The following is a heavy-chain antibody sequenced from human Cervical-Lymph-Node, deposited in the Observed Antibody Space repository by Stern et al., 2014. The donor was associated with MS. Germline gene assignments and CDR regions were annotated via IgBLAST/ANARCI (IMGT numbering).Heavy chain of an antibody. V-gene: IGHV2-70*04. Sequence: QVTLRESGPALVKPTQTLTLTCTFSGLSLSTSGTRVSWIRQPPGKALEWLGRIGWDDDKFYSTSLKTRLTISKDTSKNQVVLTMTNMDPVDTATYYCARIRSTVTTYSRDDAFDIWGQGTMVTVSS. CDR3: ARIRSTVTTYSRDDAFDI. CDR2: IGWDDDK. CDR1: GLSLSTSGTR. J-gene: IGHJ3*02. D-gene: IGHD4-17*01.